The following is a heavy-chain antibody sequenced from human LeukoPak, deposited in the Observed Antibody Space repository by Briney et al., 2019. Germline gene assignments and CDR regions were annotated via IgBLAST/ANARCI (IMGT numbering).Heavy chain of an antibody. CDR3: ARHVDTAMVNDYFDY. Sequence: GGSLRLSCAASGFTFSDYYMSWIRQAPGKGLEWVSYISSSGSTIYYADSVKGRFTISRDNAKNSLYLQMNSLRAEDTAVYYCARHVDTAMVNDYFDYGGQGTLVTVPS. J-gene: IGHJ4*02. CDR2: ISSSGSTI. CDR1: GFTFSDYY. D-gene: IGHD5-18*01. V-gene: IGHV3-11*01.